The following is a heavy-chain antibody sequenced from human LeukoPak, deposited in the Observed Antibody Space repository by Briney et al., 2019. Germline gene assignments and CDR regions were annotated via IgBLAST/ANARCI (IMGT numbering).Heavy chain of an antibody. V-gene: IGHV3-7*01. CDR3: ARHGGYSSSSGWFDP. D-gene: IGHD6-6*01. CDR2: IKQDGSEK. Sequence: PGGSLRLSCAASGFTFSSYWMSWVRQAPGKGLEWVANIKQDGSEKYYVDSVKGRFTISRDNAKNSLYLQMNSLRAEDTAVYYCARHGGYSSSSGWFDPWGQGTLVTVSS. CDR1: GFTFSSYW. J-gene: IGHJ5*02.